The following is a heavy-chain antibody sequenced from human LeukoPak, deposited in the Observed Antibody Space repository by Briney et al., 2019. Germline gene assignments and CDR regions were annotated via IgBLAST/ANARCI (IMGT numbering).Heavy chain of an antibody. CDR1: GASITSFH. CDR2: IYSSGST. D-gene: IGHD6-6*01. J-gene: IGHJ4*02. V-gene: IGHV4-4*07. CDR3: ARKDGDY. Sequence: SETLSLTCTVSGASITSFHWTWIRQPVGKGLEWIGLIYSSGSTIYNPSLQSRVAMSVDMTKNQLSPKLSSVTAADTAMYYCARKDGDYWGQGTLVTVSS.